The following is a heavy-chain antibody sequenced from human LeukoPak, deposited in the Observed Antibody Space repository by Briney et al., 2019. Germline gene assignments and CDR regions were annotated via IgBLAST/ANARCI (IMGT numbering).Heavy chain of an antibody. CDR3: ARDRFGDEAY. J-gene: IGHJ4*02. CDR1: GGSISSGDYY. V-gene: IGHV4-61*08. Sequence: SETLSLTCTVSGGSISSGDYYWSWIRQPPGKGLEWIGYIYYSGSTNYNPSLKSRVTISVDTSKNQFSLKLSSVTAADTAVYYCARDRFGDEAYWGQGTLVTVSS. D-gene: IGHD3-16*01. CDR2: IYYSGST.